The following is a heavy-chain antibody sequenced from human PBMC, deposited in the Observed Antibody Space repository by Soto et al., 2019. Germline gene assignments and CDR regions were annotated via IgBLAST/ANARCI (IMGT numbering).Heavy chain of an antibody. CDR3: TTDRASRFGELSIWYNYYYMDV. CDR2: IKSKTDGGTT. J-gene: IGHJ6*03. CDR1: GFTFSNAW. D-gene: IGHD3-10*01. Sequence: GGSLRLSCAASGFTFSNAWMSWVRQAPGKGLEWVGRIKSKTDGGTTDYAAPVKGRFTISRDDSKNTLYLQMNSLKTEDTAVYYCTTDRASRFGELSIWYNYYYMDVWGKGTTVTVSS. V-gene: IGHV3-15*01.